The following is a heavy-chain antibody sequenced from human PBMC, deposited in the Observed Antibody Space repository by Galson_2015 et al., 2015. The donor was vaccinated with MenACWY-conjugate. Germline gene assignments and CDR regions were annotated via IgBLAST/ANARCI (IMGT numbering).Heavy chain of an antibody. CDR1: GFTFSGYA. CDR2: ISGTGGTI. CDR3: ARGHYGMDV. J-gene: IGHJ6*02. Sequence: SLRLSCAASGFTFSGYAMTWVRQAPGKGLEWVSVISGTGGTIYYAESVKGRFTISRDNTKNSMYLEMNSLRAKDTAVYYCARGHYGMDVWGQGTTVTASS. V-gene: IGHV3-23*01.